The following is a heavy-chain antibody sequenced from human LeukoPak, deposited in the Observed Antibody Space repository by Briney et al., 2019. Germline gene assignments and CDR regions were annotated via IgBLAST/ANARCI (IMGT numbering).Heavy chain of an antibody. CDR3: ARDLIPAAMN. CDR2: ISSSSSYI. J-gene: IGHJ4*02. D-gene: IGHD2-2*01. CDR1: GFTFSSYS. V-gene: IGHV3-21*01. Sequence: GGSLRLSCAASGFTFSSYSMNWVRQAPGKGLEWVSSISSSSSYIYYADSVKGRFTISRDNAKNSLYLQMNSPRAEDTAVYYCARDLIPAAMNWGQGTLVTVSS.